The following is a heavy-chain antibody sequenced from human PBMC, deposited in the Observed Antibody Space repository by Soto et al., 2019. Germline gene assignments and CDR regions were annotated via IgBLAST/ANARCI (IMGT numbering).Heavy chain of an antibody. V-gene: IGHV3-7*01. CDR1: GFTFSKYW. Sequence: GGSLRLSCTASGFTFSKYWMTWVRQAPGKGLEWVANIKQDESEKYYVDSVKGRFTISRDNAKNSLYLQMNSLRAEDTALYYCARVLGYCSGGSCFPFDYWGQGTLVTVSS. CDR3: ARVLGYCSGGSCFPFDY. CDR2: IKQDESEK. J-gene: IGHJ4*02. D-gene: IGHD2-15*01.